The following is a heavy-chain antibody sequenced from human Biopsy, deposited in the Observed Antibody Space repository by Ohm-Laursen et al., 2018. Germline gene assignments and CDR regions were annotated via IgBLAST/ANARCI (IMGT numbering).Heavy chain of an antibody. D-gene: IGHD6-19*01. CDR3: ARNTGWYGDLYYFDY. Sequence: GSSVKVSCNASGGTFINYAISWVRQAPGQGLEWMGMINPSGSTTSYPQIFQGRVTMTRDTSKSTVYMELSSLRSADTAVYFCARNTGWYGDLYYFDYWGQGTLVTVSS. V-gene: IGHV1-46*01. CDR1: GGTFINYA. J-gene: IGHJ4*02. CDR2: INPSGSTT.